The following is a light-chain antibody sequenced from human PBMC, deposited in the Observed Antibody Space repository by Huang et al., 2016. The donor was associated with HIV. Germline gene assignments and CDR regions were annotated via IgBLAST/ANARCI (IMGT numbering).Light chain of an antibody. CDR2: CAS. CDR3: QQYGSSPTA. CDR1: QSVSSTY. V-gene: IGKV3-20*01. J-gene: IGKJ1*01. Sequence: EIVLTQSPGTLSLSPGERATRSCRASQSVSSTYLAWYQQKPGQAPRLLIYCASSRATGIPDRFSGSGSGTDFTLTISRLEPEDFAVYYCQQYGSSPTAFGQGTKVEIK.